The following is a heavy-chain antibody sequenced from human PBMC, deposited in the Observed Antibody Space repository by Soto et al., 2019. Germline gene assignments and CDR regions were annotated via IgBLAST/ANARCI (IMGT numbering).Heavy chain of an antibody. CDR1: GVSISGYY. J-gene: IGHJ6*02. V-gene: IGHV4-59*08. CDR3: TRHPPIARFENGLDV. CDR2: IYYNGYT. D-gene: IGHD2-21*01. Sequence: QVQLQESGPGLVKPSETLSLTCSVSGVSISGYYWSWIRQPPGKGLEWIGYIYYNGYTIYSPSLNSRVTISVDTSKNHFSLKLTSVTAADTAMYYCTRHPPIARFENGLDVWGQGTTVTVSS.